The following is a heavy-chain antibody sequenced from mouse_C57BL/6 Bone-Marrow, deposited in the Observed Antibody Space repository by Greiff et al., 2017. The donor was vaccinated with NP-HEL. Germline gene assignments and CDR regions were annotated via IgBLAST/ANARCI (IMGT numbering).Heavy chain of an antibody. Sequence: DVHLVESGEGLVKPGGSLKLSCAASGFTFSSYAMSWVRQTPEKRLEWVAYISSGGDYIYYADTVQGRFTISRDNARNTLYLQMSRLKSEDTAMYYCTRGDYSIWGQGTTLTVSS. V-gene: IGHV5-9-1*02. J-gene: IGHJ2*01. CDR2: ISSGGDYI. CDR1: GFTFSSYA. CDR3: TRGDYSI. D-gene: IGHD1-1*01.